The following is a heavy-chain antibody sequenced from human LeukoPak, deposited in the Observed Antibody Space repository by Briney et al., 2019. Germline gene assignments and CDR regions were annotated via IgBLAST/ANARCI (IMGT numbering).Heavy chain of an antibody. V-gene: IGHV3-23*01. CDR1: GFTFSSYA. CDR3: AKGMFGYGDYGDAFDI. CDR2: ISGSGGST. J-gene: IGHJ3*02. Sequence: GGSLRLSCAASGFTFSSYAMSWVRQAPGKGLEWVSAISGSGGSTYYADSVKGRFTISRDNSKNTLYLQMNSPRAEDTAVYYCAKGMFGYGDYGDAFDIWGQGTMVTVSS. D-gene: IGHD4-17*01.